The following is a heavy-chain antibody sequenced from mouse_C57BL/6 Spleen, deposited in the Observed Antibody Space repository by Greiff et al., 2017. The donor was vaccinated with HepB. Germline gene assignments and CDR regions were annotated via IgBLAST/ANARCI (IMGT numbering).Heavy chain of an antibody. D-gene: IGHD1-1*01. Sequence: EVQLQQSGPVLVKPGASVKMSCKASGYTFTDYYMNWVKQSHGKSLEWIGVINPSNGGTSYNQKFKGKATLTVDKSSSTAYMELNSLTSEDSAVYYCARRDYYGSSLDYWGQGTTLTVSS. V-gene: IGHV1-19*01. J-gene: IGHJ2*01. CDR3: ARRDYYGSSLDY. CDR1: GYTFTDYY. CDR2: INPSNGGT.